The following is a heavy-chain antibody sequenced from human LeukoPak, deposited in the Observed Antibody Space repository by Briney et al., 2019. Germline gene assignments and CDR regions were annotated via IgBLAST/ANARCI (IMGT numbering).Heavy chain of an antibody. V-gene: IGHV4-61*02. CDR1: GGSISSGSYY. CDR3: ARAYSSSWYPFDP. CDR2: IYTSGST. D-gene: IGHD6-13*01. Sequence: SETLSPTCTVSGGSISSGSYYWSWIRQPAGKGLEWIGRIYTSGSTNYNPSLKSRVTISVDTSKNQFSLKLSSVTAADTAVYYCARAYSSSWYPFDPWGQGTLVTVSS. J-gene: IGHJ5*02.